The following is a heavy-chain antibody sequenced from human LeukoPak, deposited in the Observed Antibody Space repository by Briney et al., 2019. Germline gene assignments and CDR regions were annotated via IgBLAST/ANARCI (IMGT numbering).Heavy chain of an antibody. CDR3: ARDPYSGNYGDYYYYYMGV. Sequence: GGSLRLSCAASGFTFSSYEMNWVRQAPGKGLEWVSYISSSGSTIYYADSVKGRFTISRDNAKSSLYLQMNSLRDEDTAVYYCARDPYSGNYGDYYYYYMGVWGKGTTVTISS. V-gene: IGHV3-48*03. CDR2: ISSSGSTI. D-gene: IGHD1-26*01. CDR1: GFTFSSYE. J-gene: IGHJ6*03.